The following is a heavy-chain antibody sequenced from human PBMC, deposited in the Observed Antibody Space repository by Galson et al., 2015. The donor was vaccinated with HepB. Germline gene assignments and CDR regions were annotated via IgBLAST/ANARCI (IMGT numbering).Heavy chain of an antibody. CDR1: GFSFTTSW. D-gene: IGHD1-26*01. CDR2: INQEGSED. V-gene: IGHV3-7*03. Sequence: SLRLSCAASGFSFTTSWMAWVRKPPGKGLEWVANINQEGSEDYCVDSVKGRFTISRDNAKNSLYLQMNTLRVEDTAVYYCARVSSGQDFFDMWGRGTMVTVSS. J-gene: IGHJ3*02. CDR3: ARVSSGQDFFDM.